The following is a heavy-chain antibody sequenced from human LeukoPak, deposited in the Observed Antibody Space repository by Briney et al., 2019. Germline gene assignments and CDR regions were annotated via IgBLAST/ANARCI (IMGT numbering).Heavy chain of an antibody. CDR3: LKGGWATIGPPKD. D-gene: IGHD5-24*01. V-gene: IGHV3-64D*08. Sequence: GGSLRLSCSAAGFTFRSHAMHWVRQAPGKGLEYVSTINDDGGLTYYADSVKGRFTISRDNPKNTVYLQMNNLRPDDSAVYSCLKGGWATIGPPKDWGQGTQVSVSS. CDR1: GFTFRSHA. J-gene: IGHJ4*02. CDR2: INDDGGLT.